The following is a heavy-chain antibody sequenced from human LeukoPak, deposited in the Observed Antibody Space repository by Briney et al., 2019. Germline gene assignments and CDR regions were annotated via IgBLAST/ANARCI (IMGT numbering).Heavy chain of an antibody. D-gene: IGHD5-12*01. CDR3: ARDYSGYDFGY. CDR2: IYYSGST. J-gene: IGHJ4*02. Sequence: SETLSLTCTVSGGSVSSGSYYWSWIRQPPGKGLEWIGYIYYSGSTNYNPSLKSRVTISVDTSKNQFSLKLSSVTAVDTAVYYCARDYSGYDFGYWGQGTLVTVSS. V-gene: IGHV4-61*01. CDR1: GGSVSSGSYY.